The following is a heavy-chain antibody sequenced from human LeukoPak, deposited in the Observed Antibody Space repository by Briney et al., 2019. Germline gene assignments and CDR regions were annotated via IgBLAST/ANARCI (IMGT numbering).Heavy chain of an antibody. J-gene: IGHJ4*02. CDR3: ARDAKYYYGSRTYFFFEY. CDR1: GGSISSSSYY. Sequence: PSETLSLTCTVSGGSISSSSYYWGWIRQPPGKGLEWIGHIYTSGTTNYNPSLKSRVTMSIDTSKNQFSLKLSSVTAADTAIYYCARDAKYYYGSRTYFFFEYWGQGTLLSVSS. D-gene: IGHD3-10*01. CDR2: IYTSGTT. V-gene: IGHV4-39*07.